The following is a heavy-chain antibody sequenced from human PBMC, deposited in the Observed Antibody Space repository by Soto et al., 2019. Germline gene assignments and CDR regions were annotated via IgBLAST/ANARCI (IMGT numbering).Heavy chain of an antibody. J-gene: IGHJ4*02. CDR3: ARAYGAGSYFADY. CDR2: IYGDGTT. Sequence: GGSLRLSCAASGFTFSSYAMSWVRQAPGKGLEWVSAIYGDGTTKYEDSVKGRFTISRDDSKNTLYLQMNSLRAEDTAMYYCARAYGAGSYFADYWGQGTLVTVSS. V-gene: IGHV3-23*05. D-gene: IGHD3-10*01. CDR1: GFTFSSYA.